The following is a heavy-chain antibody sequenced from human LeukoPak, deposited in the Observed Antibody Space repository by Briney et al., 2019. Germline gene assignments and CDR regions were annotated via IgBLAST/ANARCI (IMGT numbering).Heavy chain of an antibody. CDR1: SGSVSSDSYY. D-gene: IGHD1-26*01. CDR2: IYYDGST. CDR3: VRDGVGAPPFDY. Sequence: PSETLSLTCTVSSGSVSSDSYYWSWIRQPPGKGLEWIGYIYYDGSTNYNPSLKSRVTISADTSKNQFSLKLSSVTAADTAVYYCVRDGVGAPPFDYWGQGVLVTVSS. V-gene: IGHV4-61*01. J-gene: IGHJ4*02.